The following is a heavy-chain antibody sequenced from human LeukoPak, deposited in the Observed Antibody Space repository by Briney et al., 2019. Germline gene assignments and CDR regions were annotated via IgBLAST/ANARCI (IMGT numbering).Heavy chain of an antibody. CDR2: INPDGSQK. Sequence: GGSLRLSCEASGFTFSRSWMSWLRQAPGKGLEWVASINPDGSQKLYVDSVKGRFTISRDNTKGSLYLQMNSLGAEDRAMYYCATLLGTGTTYDSWGQGTRVTVSS. CDR3: ATLLGTGTTYDS. J-gene: IGHJ5*01. CDR1: GFTFSRSW. D-gene: IGHD1-1*01. V-gene: IGHV3-7*01.